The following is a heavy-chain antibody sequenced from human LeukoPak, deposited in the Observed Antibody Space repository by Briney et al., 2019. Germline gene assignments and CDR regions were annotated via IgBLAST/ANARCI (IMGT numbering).Heavy chain of an antibody. CDR1: GYTFTSYG. J-gene: IGHJ4*02. D-gene: IGHD3-3*01. CDR2: ISAYNGNT. CDR3: ARALSDDFWRGYQDY. Sequence: ASVKVSCKASGYTFTSYGISWVRQAPGQGLEWMGWISAYNGNTNYAQKLQGRVTMTTDTSTSTAYMELRSLRSDDTAVYYCARALSDDFWRGYQDYWGQGTLVTVSS. V-gene: IGHV1-18*01.